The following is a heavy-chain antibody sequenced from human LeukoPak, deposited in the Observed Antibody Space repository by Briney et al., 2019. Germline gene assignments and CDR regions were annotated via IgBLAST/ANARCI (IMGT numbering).Heavy chain of an antibody. D-gene: IGHD3-16*01. CDR3: ARGSWGMPIDY. J-gene: IGHJ4*02. CDR2: INPNNADT. Sequence: GASVKVSCKASGYTFTGYYIHWVRQAPGHVLEWMGWINPNNADTNYAQNFQARVTMTSDTSITTAYMELNGLTSADTAVYYCARGSWGMPIDYWGQGILVTVSS. V-gene: IGHV1-2*02. CDR1: GYTFTGYY.